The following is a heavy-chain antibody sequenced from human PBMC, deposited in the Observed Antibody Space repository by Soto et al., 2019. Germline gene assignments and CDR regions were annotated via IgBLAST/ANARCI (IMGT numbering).Heavy chain of an antibody. CDR1: GFSLSTSGVG. Sequence: QITLKESGHTLVKPTQTLTLTCTFSGFSLSTSGVGVGWIRQPPGKALEWLALIYWNDDKRYSPSLKSRLTITNDTSKNQVVLTMTNMDPVDTATSYCAHTHGDGYYYYYGMDVWGQGTTVTVSS. CDR2: IYWNDDK. D-gene: IGHD7-27*01. V-gene: IGHV2-5*01. CDR3: AHTHGDGYYYYYGMDV. J-gene: IGHJ6*02.